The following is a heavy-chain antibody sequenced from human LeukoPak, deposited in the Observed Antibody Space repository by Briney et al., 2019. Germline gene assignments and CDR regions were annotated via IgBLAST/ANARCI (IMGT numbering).Heavy chain of an antibody. J-gene: IGHJ4*02. CDR2: IYYSGST. V-gene: IGHV4-59*08. D-gene: IGHD6-19*01. Sequence: SETLSLTCTVSGGSINTYFWSWIRQPPGKGLEWIGYIYYSGSTNYNPSLKSRVTISVDTSKNQFSLKLSSVTAADTAVYYCATFAGAGGYFDYWGQGTLVTVSS. CDR1: GGSINTYF. CDR3: ATFAGAGGYFDY.